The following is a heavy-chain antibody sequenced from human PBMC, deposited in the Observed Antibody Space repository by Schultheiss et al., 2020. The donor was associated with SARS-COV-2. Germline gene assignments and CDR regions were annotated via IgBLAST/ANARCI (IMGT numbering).Heavy chain of an antibody. Sequence: ASVKVSCKASGYTFTSYGISWVRQATGQGLEWMGWINPNSGGTNYAQKFQGRVTMTRDTSISTAYMELSRLRSDDTAVYYCARDGMVRGVTPPKGYYYGMDVWGQGTTVTVSS. J-gene: IGHJ6*02. CDR2: INPNSGGT. V-gene: IGHV1-2*02. D-gene: IGHD3-10*01. CDR1: GYTFTSYG. CDR3: ARDGMVRGVTPPKGYYYGMDV.